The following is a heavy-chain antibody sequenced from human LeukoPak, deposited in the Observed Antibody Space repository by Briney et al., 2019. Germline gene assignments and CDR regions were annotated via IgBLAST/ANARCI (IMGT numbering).Heavy chain of an antibody. V-gene: IGHV1-18*01. J-gene: IGHJ4*02. CDR2: ISAYNGNT. CDR1: GYTFTSYG. D-gene: IGHD3-22*01. CDR3: ARDFENYYDSSGQYFDY. Sequence: ASVKVSCKASGYTFTSYGISWVRQAPGQGLEWMGWISAYNGNTNYAQKLQGRVTMTTDTSTSTAYMELRSLRSDDTAVYYCARDFENYYDSSGQYFDYWGQGTLVAVSS.